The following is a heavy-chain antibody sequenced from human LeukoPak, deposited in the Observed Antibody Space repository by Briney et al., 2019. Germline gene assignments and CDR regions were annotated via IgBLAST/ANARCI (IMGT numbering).Heavy chain of an antibody. V-gene: IGHV4-34*01. CDR1: GGSFSGYY. J-gene: IGHJ4*02. CDR3: ARCTMVRGVSDY. Sequence: SETLSLTCAVYGGSFSGYYWSWIRPPPGKGLEWIGEINHSGSTNYNPSLKSRVTISVDTSKNQFSLKLSSVTAADTAVYYCARCTMVRGVSDYWGQGTLVTVSS. D-gene: IGHD3-10*01. CDR2: INHSGST.